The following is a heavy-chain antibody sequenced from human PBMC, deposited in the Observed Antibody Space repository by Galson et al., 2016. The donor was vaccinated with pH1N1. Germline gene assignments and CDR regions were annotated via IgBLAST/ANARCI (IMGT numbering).Heavy chain of an antibody. CDR1: GYTFTSYA. CDR3: AKAGSGQLRMAFHL. Sequence: SLRLSCAASGYTFTSYAMTWVRLAPGKGLEGVSSISGSGSGTFSSDSVKGRFTISRDNSKHTLYLQMNNLLVDDTAVYYCAKAGSGQLRMAFHLWVQGTKVIVPS. CDR2: ISGSGSGT. V-gene: IGHV3-23*01. D-gene: IGHD1-14*01. J-gene: IGHJ3*01.